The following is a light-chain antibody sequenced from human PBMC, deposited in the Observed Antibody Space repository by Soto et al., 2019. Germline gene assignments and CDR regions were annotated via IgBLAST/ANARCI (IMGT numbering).Light chain of an antibody. CDR1: QSVRSD. V-gene: IGKV3-15*01. J-gene: IGKJ5*01. CDR3: QQYDDWPT. Sequence: EIVMTQSPATLSVSPGESATLSCRASQSVRSDLAWCQQKPGQVPRRLFYGASTRGTGLPARFSGSGSGTEFTLTISGLQSEDSAVYYCQQYDDWPTFGQGTRLEIK. CDR2: GAS.